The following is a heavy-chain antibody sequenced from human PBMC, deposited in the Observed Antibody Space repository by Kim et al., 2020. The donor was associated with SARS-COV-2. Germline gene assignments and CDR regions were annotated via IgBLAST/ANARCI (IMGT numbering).Heavy chain of an antibody. V-gene: IGHV3-15*01. CDR1: GFTFSNAW. CDR2: IKSKTDGGTT. CDR3: TTETPEIMITFGGFINFDY. Sequence: GGSLRLSCAASGFTFSNAWMSWVRQAPGKGLEWVGRIKSKTDGGTTDYAAPVKCRFTISRDDSKNTLYLQMNSLKTEDTAVYYCTTETPEIMITFGGFINFDYWGQGTLVTVSS. D-gene: IGHD3-16*01. J-gene: IGHJ4*02.